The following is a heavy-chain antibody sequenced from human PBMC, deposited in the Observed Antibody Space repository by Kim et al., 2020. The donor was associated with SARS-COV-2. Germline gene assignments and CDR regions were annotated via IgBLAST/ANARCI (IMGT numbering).Heavy chain of an antibody. V-gene: IGHV4-39*01. CDR1: GGSISSSSYY. J-gene: IGHJ4*02. CDR3: ARLRAMVRGVIDY. D-gene: IGHD3-10*01. CDR2: IYYSGST. Sequence: SETLSLTCTVSGGSISSSSYYWGWIRQPPGKGLEWIGSIYYSGSTYYNPSLKSRVTISVDTSKNQFSLKLSSVTAADTAVYYCARLRAMVRGVIDYWGQG.